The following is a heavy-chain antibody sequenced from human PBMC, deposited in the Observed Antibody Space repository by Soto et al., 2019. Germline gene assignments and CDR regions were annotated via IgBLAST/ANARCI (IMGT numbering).Heavy chain of an antibody. D-gene: IGHD2-8*01. V-gene: IGHV3-53*01. J-gene: IGHJ6*02. CDR2: IYTAGGT. CDR3: AKDQGDNYCTNGVCPYYYGMDV. Sequence: GGSLRLSCAASGFTISSYYMTWVRQAPGKGLEWVSVIYTAGGTYYADSVKGRFTISRDNSKNTLYLQMNSLRAEDTAVYYCAKDQGDNYCTNGVCPYYYGMDVWGQGTTVTVSS. CDR1: GFTISSYY.